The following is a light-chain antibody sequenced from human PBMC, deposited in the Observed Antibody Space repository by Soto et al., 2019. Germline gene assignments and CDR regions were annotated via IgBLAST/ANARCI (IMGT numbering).Light chain of an antibody. J-gene: IGKJ1*01. CDR2: AAS. CDR3: QQYYSYPRT. Sequence: AIRITQSPSSLSASTGDRVTITCRASQGISSYLAWYQQKPGKAPKLLIYAASTLQSGVPSRFSGSGSGTDFTLTISCMQSEDFANYYCQQYYSYPRTFGQGTKVDIK. CDR1: QGISSY. V-gene: IGKV1-8*01.